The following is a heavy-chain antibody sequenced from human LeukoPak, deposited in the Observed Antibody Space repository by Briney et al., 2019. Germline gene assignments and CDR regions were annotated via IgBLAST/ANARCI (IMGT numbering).Heavy chain of an antibody. CDR3: ARDVYFDY. Sequence: SESLSLTCAVYGGSFSGYYWSWIRQPPGKGLEWIGEINHSGSTNYNPSLKSRVTISVDTSKNQFSLKLSSVTAADTAVYYCARDVYFDYWGQGTLVTVSS. CDR1: GGSFSGYY. J-gene: IGHJ4*02. V-gene: IGHV4-34*01. CDR2: INHSGST.